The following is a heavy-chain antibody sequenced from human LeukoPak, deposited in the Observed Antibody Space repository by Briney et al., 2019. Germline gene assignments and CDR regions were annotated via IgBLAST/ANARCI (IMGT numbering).Heavy chain of an antibody. J-gene: IGHJ4*02. D-gene: IGHD4-17*01. Sequence: GGSLRLSCAASGFIFGSYGMHWVRQAPGKGLEWVTYIWYDGSNQNYADSVKGRFTISRDYSKNTVYLQMNSLRAEDTAVYYCVRDRLTVPKKHFDCWGQGTLVTVSS. CDR1: GFIFGSYG. CDR2: IWYDGSNQ. V-gene: IGHV3-33*01. CDR3: VRDRLTVPKKHFDC.